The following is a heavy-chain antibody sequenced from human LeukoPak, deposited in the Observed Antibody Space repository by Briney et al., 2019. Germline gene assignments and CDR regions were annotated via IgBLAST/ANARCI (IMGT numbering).Heavy chain of an antibody. J-gene: IGHJ4*02. D-gene: IGHD5-18*01. Sequence: SETLSLTCTVSGGSISYHYCNWIRQPPGKGLEWIGYVYHSGTTNYNPSLKGRVTISLDTSKNHFSLRLNSLTAADTAVYYCAITRRDTIFDHWGQGALVSVSS. V-gene: IGHV4-59*11. CDR2: VYHSGTT. CDR3: AITRRDTIFDH. CDR1: GGSISYHY.